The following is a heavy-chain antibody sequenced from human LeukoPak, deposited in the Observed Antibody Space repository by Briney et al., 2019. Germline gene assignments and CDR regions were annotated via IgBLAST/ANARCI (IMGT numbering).Heavy chain of an antibody. CDR3: ASKTGRSSGWIYGMDV. CDR1: GYSFTSYW. J-gene: IGHJ6*04. D-gene: IGHD6-19*01. Sequence: GESLKISCKGSGYSFTSYWIGWVRQMPGKGLEWMGIIYPGDSDTRYSPSFQGQVTISADKSISTAYLQWSSLKASDTAMYYCASKTGRSSGWIYGMDVWGKGTTVTVSS. CDR2: IYPGDSDT. V-gene: IGHV5-51*01.